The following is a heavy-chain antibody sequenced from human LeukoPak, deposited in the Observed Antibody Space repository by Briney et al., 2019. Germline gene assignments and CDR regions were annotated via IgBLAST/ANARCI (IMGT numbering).Heavy chain of an antibody. Sequence: SETLSLTCTVSGGFISSSSYYWGWIRQPPGKGLEWIGSIYYSGSTYYNPSLKSRVTISVDTSKNQFSLKLSPVTAADTAVYYCARHWGQGGVDYWGQGTLVTVSS. CDR1: GGFISSSSYY. CDR2: IYYSGST. D-gene: IGHD3-16*01. CDR3: ARHWGQGGVDY. J-gene: IGHJ4*02. V-gene: IGHV4-39*01.